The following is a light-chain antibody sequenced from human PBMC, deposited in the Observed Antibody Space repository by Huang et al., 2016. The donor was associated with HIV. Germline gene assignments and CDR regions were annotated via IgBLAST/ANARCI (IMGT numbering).Light chain of an antibody. V-gene: IGKV1-6*02. CDR3: LQDFNYPRT. Sequence: AIQLTQSPSSLTASLEDRVTITCRASQDITNDLGWYQQKPGKAPKLLISAASTLRSGVPSRFSGSGSGTDFTLTTSSLQPEDFATYFCLQDFNYPRTFGQGTRVEIK. CDR1: QDITND. J-gene: IGKJ1*01. CDR2: AAS.